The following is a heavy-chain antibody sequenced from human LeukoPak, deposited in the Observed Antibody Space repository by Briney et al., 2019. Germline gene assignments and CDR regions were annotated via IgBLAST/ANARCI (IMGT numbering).Heavy chain of an antibody. D-gene: IGHD2-2*01. CDR1: GGSISSYF. CDR2: IYISGST. J-gene: IGHJ6*02. CDR3: ARDIVVDYYYGMDV. Sequence: SETLSLTCTVSGGSISSYFCSWIRQPAGKGLEWIGRIYISGSTNYNPSLKSRVTMSVDTSKNQFSLKLSSVTAADTAVYYCARDIVVDYYYGMDVWGQGTTVTVSS. V-gene: IGHV4-4*07.